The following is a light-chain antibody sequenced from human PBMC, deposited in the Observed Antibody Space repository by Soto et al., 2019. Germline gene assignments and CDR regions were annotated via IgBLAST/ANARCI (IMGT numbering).Light chain of an antibody. Sequence: QSVMSQPPSVSAAPGQRVTISCSGSSSNIGGNSVSWYQQLPGTAPKLLIYDDDQRPSGIPDRFSGSMSGTSATLGITGFQTGDEADYYCGSWDSSLSAYVFGTGTKLTVL. CDR3: GSWDSSLSAYV. CDR2: DDD. V-gene: IGLV1-51*01. CDR1: SSNIGGNS. J-gene: IGLJ1*01.